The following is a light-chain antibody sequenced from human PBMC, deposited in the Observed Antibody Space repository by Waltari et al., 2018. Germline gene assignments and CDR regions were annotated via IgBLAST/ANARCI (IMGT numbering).Light chain of an antibody. Sequence: QSALTQPRSVSGSPGQSVTISCTGTSSDVGGYNYVSWYQQYPGKAPRVVIYDVSKRPAGVPDRFAGSKSGNTASLTISGLQAEDEADYYCCSYAGAYTFVFVTGTKVTVL. CDR1: SSDVGGYNY. J-gene: IGLJ1*01. V-gene: IGLV2-11*01. CDR3: CSYAGAYTFV. CDR2: DVS.